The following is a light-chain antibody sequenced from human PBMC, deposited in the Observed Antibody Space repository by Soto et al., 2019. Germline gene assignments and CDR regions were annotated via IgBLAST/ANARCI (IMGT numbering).Light chain of an antibody. Sequence: EILMTLSADNLSVSPGERATLSCRASQSVSSNLAWYQHKPGQAPRLLIYDASIRATGVPARFSGSGSGTEFTLTINSLQSEDFAVYYCQQYKKWPSWTFGQGTKVDIK. J-gene: IGKJ1*01. CDR1: QSVSSN. V-gene: IGKV3-15*01. CDR3: QQYKKWPSWT. CDR2: DAS.